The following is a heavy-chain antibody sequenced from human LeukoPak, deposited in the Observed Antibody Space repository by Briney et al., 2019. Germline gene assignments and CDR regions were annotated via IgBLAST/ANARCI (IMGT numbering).Heavy chain of an antibody. V-gene: IGHV4-59*01. J-gene: IGHJ4*02. CDR2: IYYSGST. CDR1: GGSISSYY. CDR3: ARADGSGSNFDY. Sequence: SKTLSLTCTVSGGSISSYYWSWIRQPPGRGLEWIGYIYYSGSTNYNPSLKSRVTISVDTSKNQFSLKLSSVTAADTAVYYCARADGSGSNFDYWGQGTLVTVSS. D-gene: IGHD3-10*01.